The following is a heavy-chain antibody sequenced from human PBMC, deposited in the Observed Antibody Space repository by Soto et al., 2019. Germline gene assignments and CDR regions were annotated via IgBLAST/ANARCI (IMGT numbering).Heavy chain of an antibody. D-gene: IGHD2-15*01. Sequence: SETLSLTCAVYGGSFSCYYWDWIRQPPGKGLEWIGEINPDGATNYTPSLRGRVTISIDTSRNQFSLKLSSVTAADTAVYYCARGQGSDPFFDYWGQGALVTVSS. J-gene: IGHJ4*02. CDR2: INPDGAT. CDR3: ARGQGSDPFFDY. CDR1: GGSFSCYY. V-gene: IGHV4-34*01.